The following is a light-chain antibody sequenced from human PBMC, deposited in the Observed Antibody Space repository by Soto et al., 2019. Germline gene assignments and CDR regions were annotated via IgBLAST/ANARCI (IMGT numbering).Light chain of an antibody. CDR3: QQYSTSPIS. V-gene: IGKV3-20*01. J-gene: IGKJ5*01. Sequence: ENVLTQSPGTLSLPQGERATLSYRASQVTSRYLSWYQQRPGQAPRLLIYGASSRATGIPDRFSGSGSGTDFTLTISRLEPEDFAVYYCQQYSTSPISFGQGTRLEIK. CDR2: GAS. CDR1: QVTSRY.